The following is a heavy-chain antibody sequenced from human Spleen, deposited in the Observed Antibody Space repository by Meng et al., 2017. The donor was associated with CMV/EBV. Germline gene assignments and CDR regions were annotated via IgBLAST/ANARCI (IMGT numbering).Heavy chain of an antibody. J-gene: IGHJ5*02. Sequence: ASGYTFTGYYIHWVRQAPGQGLEWMGWIYPNTGVTTYAQKFQGRATMTRDTSISTVYMELSRLRSADTAVYYCARDSDSSGNNWFDPWGQGTLVTVSS. V-gene: IGHV1-2*02. CDR3: ARDSDSSGNNWFDP. CDR1: GYTFTGYY. CDR2: IYPNTGVT. D-gene: IGHD3-22*01.